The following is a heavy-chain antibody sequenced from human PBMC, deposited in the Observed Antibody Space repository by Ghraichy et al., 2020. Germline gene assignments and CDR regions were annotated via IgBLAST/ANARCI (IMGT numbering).Heavy chain of an antibody. Sequence: SETLSLTCTVSGGSISSSSYYWGWIRQPPGKGLEWIGSIYYSGSTYYNPSLKSRVTISVDTSKNQFSLKLSSVTAADTAVYYCARQPTTIFGVVIILKYFDLWGRGTLVTVSS. CDR2: IYYSGST. V-gene: IGHV4-39*01. J-gene: IGHJ2*01. CDR1: GGSISSSSYY. CDR3: ARQPTTIFGVVIILKYFDL. D-gene: IGHD3-3*01.